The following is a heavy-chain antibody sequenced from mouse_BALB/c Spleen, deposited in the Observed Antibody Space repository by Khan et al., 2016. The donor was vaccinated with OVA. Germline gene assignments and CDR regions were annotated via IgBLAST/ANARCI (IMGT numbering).Heavy chain of an antibody. J-gene: IGHJ4*01. D-gene: IGHD2-14*01. V-gene: IGHV3-2*02. Sequence: VQLKQSGPGLVKPSQSLSLTCTVTGYSITSDYAWNWIRQFPGNKLEWMGYISYSGSTSYNPSLKSRISITRDTSKNQFFLQLNSVTTEDTATYYCAREGVRRTLYAMDYWGQGTSVTVSS. CDR1: GYSITSDYA. CDR3: AREGVRRTLYAMDY. CDR2: ISYSGST.